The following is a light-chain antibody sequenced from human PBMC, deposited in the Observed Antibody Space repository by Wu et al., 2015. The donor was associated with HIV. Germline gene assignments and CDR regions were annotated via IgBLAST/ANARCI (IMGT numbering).Light chain of an antibody. CDR1: ETVSGSY. CDR2: GTS. V-gene: IGKV3-20*01. Sequence: EIVLTQSPGTLSLSPGEKATLSCRASETVSGSYIAWYQQKFGRAPRLVMYGTSTRATGFPDRFSGSGSGTDFTLTITRLEPEDFALYYCQQYGGSPTFGQGTRLEMK. J-gene: IGKJ5*01. CDR3: QQYGGSPT.